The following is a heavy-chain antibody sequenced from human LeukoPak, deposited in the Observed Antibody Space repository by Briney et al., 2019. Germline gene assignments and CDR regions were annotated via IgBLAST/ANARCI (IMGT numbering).Heavy chain of an antibody. CDR1: GGTFSSYA. CDR3: ARYSGYYTLYYYYYGMDV. J-gene: IGHJ6*02. D-gene: IGHD3-22*01. Sequence: GSSVTVSCTASGGTFSSYAISWVRQAPGQGLEWMGGIIPIFGTANYAQKFQGRVTITADESTSTAYMELSSLRSEDTAVYYCARYSGYYTLYYYYYGMDVWGQGTTVTVSS. V-gene: IGHV1-69*01. CDR2: IIPIFGTA.